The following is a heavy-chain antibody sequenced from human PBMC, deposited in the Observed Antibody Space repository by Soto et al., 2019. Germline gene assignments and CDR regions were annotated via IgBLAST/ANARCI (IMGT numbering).Heavy chain of an antibody. CDR3: AREYSSSWWYYYYGMDV. D-gene: IGHD6-13*01. CDR1: GYTFTSYD. J-gene: IGHJ6*02. CDR2: MNPNSGNT. V-gene: IGHV1-8*01. Sequence: GASVKVSCKASGYTFTSYDINWVRQATGQGLEWMGWMNPNSGNTGYAQKLKGRVTMTRNTSISTAYMELISLRSEDTAVYYCAREYSSSWWYYYYGMDVWGQGTTVTVSS.